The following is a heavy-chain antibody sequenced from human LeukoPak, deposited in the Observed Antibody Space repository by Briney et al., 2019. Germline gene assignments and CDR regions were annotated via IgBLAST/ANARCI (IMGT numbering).Heavy chain of an antibody. CDR2: IKQDGSEK. V-gene: IGHV3-7*01. Sequence: GGSLRLSCAASGFTFSSYWMSWVRQAPGKGLEWVANIKQDGSEKYYVDSVKGRFTISRDNAKNSLYLQMNSLRAEDTAVYYCAREPARGYLQYYYYGMDVWGQGTTVTVSS. CDR3: AREPARGYLQYYYYGMDV. J-gene: IGHJ6*02. D-gene: IGHD5-18*01. CDR1: GFTFSSYW.